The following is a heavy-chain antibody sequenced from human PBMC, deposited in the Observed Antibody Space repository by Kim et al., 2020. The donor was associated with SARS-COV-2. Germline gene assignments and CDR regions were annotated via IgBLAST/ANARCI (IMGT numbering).Heavy chain of an antibody. CDR3: ARSGYSYGYLLAASYYLDY. CDR2: INAGNGNT. J-gene: IGHJ4*02. Sequence: ASVKVSCKASGYTFTSYAMHWVRQAPGQRLEWMGWINAGNGNTKYSQKFQGRVTITRDTSASTAYMELSSLRSEDTAVYYCARSGYSYGYLLAASYYLDYWGQGTLVTVSS. V-gene: IGHV1-3*01. D-gene: IGHD5-18*01. CDR1: GYTFTSYA.